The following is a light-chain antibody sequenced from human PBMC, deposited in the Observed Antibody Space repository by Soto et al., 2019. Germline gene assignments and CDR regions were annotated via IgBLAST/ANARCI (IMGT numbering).Light chain of an antibody. CDR3: CSYAGGNTLM. Sequence: QSALTQPASVSGSPGQSITISCSGTSSDVGSYNLVSWYQQHPGKAPKLIIYEVSNRPSGVSDRFSGSKSGNTASLTISGLQPEDESDYYCCSYAGGNTLMFGVGTKLTVL. CDR2: EVS. J-gene: IGLJ3*02. CDR1: SSDVGSYNL. V-gene: IGLV2-23*02.